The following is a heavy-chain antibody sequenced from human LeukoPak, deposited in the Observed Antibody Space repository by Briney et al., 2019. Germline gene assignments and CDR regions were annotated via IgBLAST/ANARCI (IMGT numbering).Heavy chain of an antibody. Sequence: PGGSLRLSCAASGFTFSSYSMNWVRQAPGKGLEWVSYISSSSSTIYYADSVKGRFTISRDNAKNSLYLQMNSLRAEDTAVYYCARENSGSRTSHAFDIWGQGTMVTVSS. D-gene: IGHD1-26*01. CDR2: ISSSSSTI. V-gene: IGHV3-48*01. J-gene: IGHJ3*02. CDR3: ARENSGSRTSHAFDI. CDR1: GFTFSSYS.